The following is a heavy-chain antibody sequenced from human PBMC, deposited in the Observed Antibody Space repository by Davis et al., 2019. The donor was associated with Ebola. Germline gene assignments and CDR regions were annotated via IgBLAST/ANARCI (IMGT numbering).Heavy chain of an antibody. D-gene: IGHD6-19*01. CDR2: INPSGGST. V-gene: IGHV1-46*01. CDR1: GYTFTSYY. Sequence: AASVKVSCKASGYTFTSYYMHWVRQAPGQGLEWMGIINPSGGSTSYAQKFQGRVTMTRDTSTSTVYMELSSLRSEDTAIYFCARGPALARTFDHWGQGTLVSVSS. J-gene: IGHJ4*02. CDR3: ARGPALARTFDH.